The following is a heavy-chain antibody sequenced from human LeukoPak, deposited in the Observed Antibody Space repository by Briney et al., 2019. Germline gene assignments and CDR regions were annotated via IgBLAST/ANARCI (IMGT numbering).Heavy chain of an antibody. D-gene: IGHD2-15*01. Sequence: PGGSLRLSCAASRFTFSSAWMTWVRQAPGKGLEWVGRIKSKIDGGTTEYAAPVKGRFTISRDDSKNTVYLQVNSLQTEDTAVYYCTTDRRYCSGGTCYYDRNYWGQGTLVTVSS. CDR1: RFTFSSAW. CDR2: IKSKIDGGTT. J-gene: IGHJ4*02. CDR3: TTDRRYCSGGTCYYDRNY. V-gene: IGHV3-15*01.